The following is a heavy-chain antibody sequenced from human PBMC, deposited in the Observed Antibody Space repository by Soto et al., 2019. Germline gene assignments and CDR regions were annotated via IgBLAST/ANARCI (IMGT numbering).Heavy chain of an antibody. J-gene: IGHJ4*02. CDR1: GFTVSSNY. D-gene: IGHD6-19*01. Sequence: PGGSLRLSCAASGFTVSSNYMSWVRQAPGKGLEWVSVIYSGGSTYYADSVKGRFTISRDNSKNTLYLQMNSLRAEDTAVYYCAREVYSSGWSNYFDYWGQGTLVTVSS. CDR3: AREVYSSGWSNYFDY. CDR2: IYSGGST. V-gene: IGHV3-66*01.